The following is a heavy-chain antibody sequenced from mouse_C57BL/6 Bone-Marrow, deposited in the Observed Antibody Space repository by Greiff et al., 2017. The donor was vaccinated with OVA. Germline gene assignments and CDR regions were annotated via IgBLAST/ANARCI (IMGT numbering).Heavy chain of an antibody. CDR1: GYTFTSYW. D-gene: IGHD1-1*01. Sequence: QVQLQQPGAELVRPGSSVKLSCKASGYTFTSYWMDWVKQRPGQGLEWIGNIYPSDSETHYNQKFKDKATLTVDKSSSTAYMQLSSLTSEDSAVYYCAREGGSRVWYVDVWGTGTTVTVSS. CDR2: IYPSDSET. CDR3: AREGGSRVWYVDV. V-gene: IGHV1-61*01. J-gene: IGHJ1*03.